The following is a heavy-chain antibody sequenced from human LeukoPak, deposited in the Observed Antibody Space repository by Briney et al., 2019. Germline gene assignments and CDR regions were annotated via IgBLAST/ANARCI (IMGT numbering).Heavy chain of an antibody. CDR1: GFTVITND. J-gene: IGHJ4*02. Sequence: QPGGSLRLSCAASGFTVITNDMTWVRQAPGKGLEWVSVLYSDGNTKYADSVQGRFTISRDNSKNTLCLEMNSLSPDDTAVYYCARGVEPLAANTLAYWGQGILVTVSS. CDR2: LYSDGNT. V-gene: IGHV3-53*01. D-gene: IGHD1-14*01. CDR3: ARGVEPLAANTLAY.